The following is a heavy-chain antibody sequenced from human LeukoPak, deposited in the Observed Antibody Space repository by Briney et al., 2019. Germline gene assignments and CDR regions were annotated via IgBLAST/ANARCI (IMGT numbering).Heavy chain of an antibody. CDR1: GGSISNYY. Sequence: SETLSLTCTVSGGSISNYYWSWIRLPPGKGLEWIGYIYSSGSTSYNPSLKSRVTMSVDTSKNQLSLNLNSVTAADTAVYHCARGYSRDWGLQYFQHWGQGTLVTVSS. J-gene: IGHJ1*01. V-gene: IGHV4-59*01. CDR2: IYSSGST. D-gene: IGHD6-19*01. CDR3: ARGYSRDWGLQYFQH.